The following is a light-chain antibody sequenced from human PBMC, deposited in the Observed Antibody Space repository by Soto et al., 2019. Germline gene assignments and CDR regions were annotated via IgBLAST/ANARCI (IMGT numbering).Light chain of an antibody. CDR1: SGHSNYA. CDR3: QTWGSGIVV. Sequence: QPVLTQSPSASASLGASVKLTCTLSSGHSNYAIAWHQQQSEKGPRYLMKLNSDGSHSKGDGIPDRFSGSSSGAERYLTISSLQSEDDADYYCQTWGSGIVVFGGGTKPTVL. J-gene: IGLJ2*01. CDR2: LNSDGSH. V-gene: IGLV4-69*01.